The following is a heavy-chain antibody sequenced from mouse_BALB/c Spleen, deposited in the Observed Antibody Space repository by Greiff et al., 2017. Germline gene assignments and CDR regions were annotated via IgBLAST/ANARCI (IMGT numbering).Heavy chain of an antibody. V-gene: IGHV2-9*02. CDR2: IWAGGST. Sequence: VHLVESGPGLVAPSQSLSITCTVSGFSLTSYGVHWVRQPPGKGLEWLGVIWAGGSTNYNSALMSRLSISKDNSKSQVFLKMNSLQTDDTAMYYCARDQGPWYFDVWGAGTTVTVSS. J-gene: IGHJ1*01. D-gene: IGHD3-3*01. CDR1: GFSLTSYG. CDR3: ARDQGPWYFDV.